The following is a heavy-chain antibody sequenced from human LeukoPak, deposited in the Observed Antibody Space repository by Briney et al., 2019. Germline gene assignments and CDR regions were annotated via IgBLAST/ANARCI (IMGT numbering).Heavy chain of an antibody. CDR3: ARGVRFFPRPDAFDI. V-gene: IGHV4-61*02. CDR1: GGSISSGSYY. Sequence: SETLSLTCTVSGGSISSGSYYWSWIRQPAGKGLEWIGRIYTSGSTNYNPSLKSRVTISVDTSKNQFSLKLSSVTAADTAVYYCARGVRFFPRPDAFDIWGQGTMVTVSS. J-gene: IGHJ3*02. D-gene: IGHD3-3*01. CDR2: IYTSGST.